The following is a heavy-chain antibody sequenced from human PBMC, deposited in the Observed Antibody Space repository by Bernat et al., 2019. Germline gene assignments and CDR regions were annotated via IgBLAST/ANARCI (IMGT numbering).Heavy chain of an antibody. CDR1: GGSISSSSYY. CDR2: IYYSGST. Sequence: QLQLQESGPGLVKPSETLSLTCTVSGGSISSSSYYWGWIRQPPGKGLEWIGSIYYSGSTYYNPSLKSRVTISVDTSKNQFPLKLSSVTAADTAVYYCARLGRGSPRSWFDPWGQGTLVTVSS. D-gene: IGHD3-10*01. CDR3: ARLGRGSPRSWFDP. V-gene: IGHV4-39*01. J-gene: IGHJ5*02.